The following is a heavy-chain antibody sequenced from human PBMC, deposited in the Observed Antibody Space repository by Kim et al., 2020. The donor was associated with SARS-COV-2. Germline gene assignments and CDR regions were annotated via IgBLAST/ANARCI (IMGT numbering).Heavy chain of an antibody. CDR1: GFPIGTEW. J-gene: IGHJ5*02. Sequence: GGSLRLSCVVSGFPIGTEWMSWVRQAPGKVPEWVANINRDGSVRNYVDSVRGRFTISADNAKNSLYLQLNSLRAEDTAVYYCAGEPSAESTWGQGTLVTVSS. V-gene: IGHV3-7*03. CDR2: INRDGSVR. CDR3: AGEPSAEST.